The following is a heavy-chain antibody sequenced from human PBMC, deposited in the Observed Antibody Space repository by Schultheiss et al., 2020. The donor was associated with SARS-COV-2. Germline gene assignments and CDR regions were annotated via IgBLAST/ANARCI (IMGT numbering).Heavy chain of an antibody. J-gene: IGHJ6*03. D-gene: IGHD3-3*01. Sequence: SETLSLTCTVSGGSISSYYWSWIRQPPGKGLEWIGYIYYSGSTNYNPSLKSRVTISVDTSKNQFSLKLSSVTAADTAVYYCARGRYYDFWSGYYAYYYYYMDVWGKGTTVTVSS. CDR2: IYYSGST. CDR1: GGSISSYY. V-gene: IGHV4-59*12. CDR3: ARGRYYDFWSGYYAYYYYYMDV.